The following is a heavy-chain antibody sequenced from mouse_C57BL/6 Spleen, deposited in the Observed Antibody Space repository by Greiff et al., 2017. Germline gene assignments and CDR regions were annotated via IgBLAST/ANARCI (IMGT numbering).Heavy chain of an antibody. CDR1: GFNIKDDY. Sequence: EVHLVESGAELVRPGASVKLSCTASGFNIKDDYMHWVKQRPEQGLEWIGWIDPENGATEYASKFQGKATITADTSSNTAYLQLRRLTSEDPSVYYCTTGYLYYWGQGTTLTVSS. CDR2: IDPENGAT. J-gene: IGHJ2*01. CDR3: TTGYLYY. V-gene: IGHV14-4*01.